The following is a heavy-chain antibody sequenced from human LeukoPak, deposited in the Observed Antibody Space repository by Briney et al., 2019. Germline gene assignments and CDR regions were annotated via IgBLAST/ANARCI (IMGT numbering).Heavy chain of an antibody. CDR3: ARDQKGPFDY. Sequence: SETLSLTCTVSGGSISSGSYYWSWIRQLAGKGLEWIVRIYTSGSTNYNPSLKSRVTISVDTSKNQFSLKLSSVTAADTAVYYCARDQKGPFDYWGQGTLVTVSS. V-gene: IGHV4-61*02. CDR2: IYTSGST. CDR1: GGSISSGSYY. J-gene: IGHJ4*02.